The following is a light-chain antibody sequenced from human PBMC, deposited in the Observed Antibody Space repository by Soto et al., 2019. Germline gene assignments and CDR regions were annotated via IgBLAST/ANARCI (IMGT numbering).Light chain of an antibody. CDR3: EAWDDSLDGVV. Sequence: QSVLTQPPSASGTPGQRVTISCSGSSSNIGSNTVNWYQLLPGTDPKLLIYSNNQRPSGVPDRFSGSKSGTSASLAISGLQSEDEADYYCEAWDDSLDGVVFGGGTKLTVL. CDR2: SNN. V-gene: IGLV1-44*01. CDR1: SSNIGSNT. J-gene: IGLJ2*01.